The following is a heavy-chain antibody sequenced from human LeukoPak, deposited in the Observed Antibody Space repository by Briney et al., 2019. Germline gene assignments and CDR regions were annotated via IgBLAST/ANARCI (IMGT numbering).Heavy chain of an antibody. D-gene: IGHD3-10*01. Sequence: ASVKVSCKASGYTFTSYGISWVRQAPGQGLEWMGWISAYNGNTNYAQKLQGRVTMTTDTSTSTAYMELRSLRSDDTAVYYCAREGIGVYGSGSPRVYYYYMDVWGKGTTVTISS. CDR1: GYTFTSYG. CDR3: AREGIGVYGSGSPRVYYYYMDV. V-gene: IGHV1-18*01. J-gene: IGHJ6*03. CDR2: ISAYNGNT.